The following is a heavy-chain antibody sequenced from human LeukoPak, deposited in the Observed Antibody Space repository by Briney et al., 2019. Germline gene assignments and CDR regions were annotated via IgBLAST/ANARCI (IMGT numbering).Heavy chain of an antibody. J-gene: IGHJ6*03. V-gene: IGHV3-43*02. Sequence: TGGSLRLSCAASGFTFDDYAMHWVRQAPGKGLEWVSLISGYGGSAYYADSVKGRFTISRDNSKSSLYLQMNILRTEDTALYYCAKGADPLQFDFGVFLYYYYYYMDVWGKGTTVTVSS. CDR1: GFTFDDYA. CDR3: AKGADPLQFDFGVFLYYYYYYMDV. CDR2: ISGYGGSA. D-gene: IGHD5-24*01.